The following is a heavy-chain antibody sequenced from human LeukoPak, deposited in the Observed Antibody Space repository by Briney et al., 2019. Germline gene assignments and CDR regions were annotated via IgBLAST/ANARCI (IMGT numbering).Heavy chain of an antibody. Sequence: GGSLRLSCAASGFTFRDSYMSWIRQAPGKGLEWVSYISGSGTTIYYADSVKGRFTISRDNAKNSLYLQMNSLRAEDTAVYYCARSFAYWGQGTLVTVSS. CDR1: GFTFRDSY. V-gene: IGHV3-11*04. J-gene: IGHJ4*02. CDR3: ARSFAY. CDR2: ISGSGTTI.